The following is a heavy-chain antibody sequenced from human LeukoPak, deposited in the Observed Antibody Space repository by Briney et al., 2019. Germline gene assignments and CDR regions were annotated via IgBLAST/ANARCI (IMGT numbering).Heavy chain of an antibody. CDR1: GLSISGQW. Sequence: VASGLSISGQWMNWVRQAPGRGLEWVSIISEGGGSTRYADSVKGRFTISRDNSMNTLYLQMDSLRAEDTAVYYCAKDRRGNWNYVGHFDHWGQGTLVTVSS. V-gene: IGHV3-23*01. D-gene: IGHD1-7*01. CDR3: AKDRRGNWNYVGHFDH. CDR2: ISEGGGST. J-gene: IGHJ4*02.